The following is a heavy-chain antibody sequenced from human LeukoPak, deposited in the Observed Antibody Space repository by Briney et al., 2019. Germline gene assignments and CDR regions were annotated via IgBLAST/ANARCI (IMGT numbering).Heavy chain of an antibody. D-gene: IGHD3-10*01. CDR1: GGSISSYY. CDR3: ARQDLWFGESNGADYYYYYMDV. CDR2: IYYSGST. J-gene: IGHJ6*03. V-gene: IGHV4-59*01. Sequence: TSETLSLTCTVSGGSISSYYWSWIRQPPGKGLEWIGYIYYSGSTNYNPSLKSRVTISVDTSKNQFSLKLSSVTAADTAVYYCARQDLWFGESNGADYYYYYMDVWGKGTTVTISS.